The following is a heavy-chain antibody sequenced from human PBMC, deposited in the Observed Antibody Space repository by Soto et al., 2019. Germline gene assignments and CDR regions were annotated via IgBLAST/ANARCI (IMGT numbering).Heavy chain of an antibody. J-gene: IGHJ6*02. Sequence: PSETLSLTCAVYGGSFSGYYWSWIRQPPGKGLEWIGEINHSGSTNYNPSLKSRVTISVDTSKIQFSLKLSSVTAADTAVYYCARVRIAARQGYYYGMDVWGQGTTVTVSS. CDR1: GGSFSGYY. CDR3: ARVRIAARQGYYYGMDV. V-gene: IGHV4-34*01. D-gene: IGHD6-6*01. CDR2: INHSGST.